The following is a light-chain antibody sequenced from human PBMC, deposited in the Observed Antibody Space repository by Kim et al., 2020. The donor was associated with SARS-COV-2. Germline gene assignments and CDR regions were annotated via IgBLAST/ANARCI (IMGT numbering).Light chain of an antibody. V-gene: IGKV3-15*01. J-gene: IGKJ1*01. CDR1: QNLTSD. Sequence: SQGERATLPCRASQNLTSDLAWYQQKPGQAPRLLIYGASTRATGIPARFSGSGSGTEFTLTISSLQSEDFAVYYCQQYDNWPPWTFGQGTKVDIK. CDR3: QQYDNWPPWT. CDR2: GAS.